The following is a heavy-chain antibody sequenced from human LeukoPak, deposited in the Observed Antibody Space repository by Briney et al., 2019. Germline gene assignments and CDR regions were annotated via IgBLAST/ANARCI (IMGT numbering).Heavy chain of an antibody. Sequence: GGSLRLSCVASGFTFSSYWMHWVRQAPGKGLEWVGRIKSKTDGGTTDYAAPVKGRFTISRDDSKNTLYLQMNSLKTEVTAVYYCSTTYYYDSSEGYWGQGTLVTVSS. D-gene: IGHD3-22*01. CDR1: GFTFSSYW. V-gene: IGHV3-15*07. J-gene: IGHJ4*02. CDR2: IKSKTDGGTT. CDR3: STTYYYDSSEGY.